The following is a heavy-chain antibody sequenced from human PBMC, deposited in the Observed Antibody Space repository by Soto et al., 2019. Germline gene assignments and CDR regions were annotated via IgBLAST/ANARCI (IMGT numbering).Heavy chain of an antibody. J-gene: IGHJ3*02. D-gene: IGHD3-3*01. V-gene: IGHV3-30-3*01. CDR2: ISYDGSNK. CDR3: ARNLRLGDTCGYNDLPDDALDI. CDR1: GFSFSSYA. Sequence: QVQLVESGGGVVLPGTSLRLSCAASGFSFSSYAMHWVRQAPGKGLEWVAIISYDGSNKYYADSVKGRFTISRDKSTNTVYLQMNRLKSDDTAVYYCARNLRLGDTCGYNDLPDDALDIWGQGTMVTVP.